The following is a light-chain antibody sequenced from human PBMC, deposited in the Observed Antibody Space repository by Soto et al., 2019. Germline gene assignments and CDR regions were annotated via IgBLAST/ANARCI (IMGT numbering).Light chain of an antibody. CDR1: QSVSSY. Sequence: SQSPATLFFSPGETATLSCRASQSVSSYLAWYQQKPGQAHRVLIYDAYNRATGIPARFSGSGSGTDFTLTISSLEPEDFAVYYCQQRSNWPLTFGGGTKVDIK. CDR2: DAY. V-gene: IGKV3-11*01. J-gene: IGKJ4*01. CDR3: QQRSNWPLT.